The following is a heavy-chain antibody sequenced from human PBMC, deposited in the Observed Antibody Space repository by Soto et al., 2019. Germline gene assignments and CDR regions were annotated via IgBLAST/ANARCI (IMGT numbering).Heavy chain of an antibody. V-gene: IGHV1-69*12. D-gene: IGHD5-18*01. CDR1: GGTFSSYA. CDR2: IIPIFGTA. J-gene: IGHJ6*02. CDR3: ASSAMDHYYYGMDV. Sequence: QVQLVQSGAEVKKPGSSVKVSCKSSGGTFSSYAISWMRQAPGQGLEWMGGIIPIFGTADYAQKFQGRVTITADESTSTAYMELSSLRSEDTAVYYCASSAMDHYYYGMDVWGQGTTVTVSS.